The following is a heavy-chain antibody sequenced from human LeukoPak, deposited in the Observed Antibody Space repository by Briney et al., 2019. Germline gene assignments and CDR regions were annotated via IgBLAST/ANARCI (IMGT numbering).Heavy chain of an antibody. CDR2: NHHSGST. D-gene: IGHD1-26*01. CDR1: GYSISSGYY. V-gene: IGHV4-38-2*02. Sequence: SETLSLTCTVSGYSISSGYYWGWIRQPPGKGLEWIGSNHHSGSTYYNPSLKSRVTISVDTSQNHFSPKLSSVTAADTAVYYCARIRYSGNYYYFDYWGQGTLVTVSS. J-gene: IGHJ4*02. CDR3: ARIRYSGNYYYFDY.